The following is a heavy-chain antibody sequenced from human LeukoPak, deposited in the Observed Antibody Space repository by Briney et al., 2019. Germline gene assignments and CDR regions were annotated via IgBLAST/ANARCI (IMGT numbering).Heavy chain of an antibody. Sequence: GGSLRLSCVASGFTFSSYSMNWVRQAPGKGLEWVSSITGSSSYIHYADSVKGRFTISRDNAKNSLYLQMNSLRAEDTAVYYCARGFADFVWGSYPSSYWGQGILVTVSS. D-gene: IGHD3-16*02. CDR1: GFTFSSYS. J-gene: IGHJ4*02. V-gene: IGHV3-21*01. CDR3: ARGFADFVWGSYPSSY. CDR2: ITGSSSYI.